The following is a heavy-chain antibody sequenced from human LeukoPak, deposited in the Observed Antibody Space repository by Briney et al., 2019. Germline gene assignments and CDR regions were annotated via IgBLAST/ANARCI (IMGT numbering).Heavy chain of an antibody. Sequence: SETLSFTCTVSGGTISSYYWSWIRQPAGKGLEWIGRIYTSGSTNYNPSLKSRVTMSVDTSKNQFSLKLSSVTAADTAVYYCARVGGGYCSGGSCEYYFDYWGQGTLVTVSS. V-gene: IGHV4-4*07. D-gene: IGHD2-15*01. CDR2: IYTSGST. CDR1: GGTISSYY. CDR3: ARVGGGYCSGGSCEYYFDY. J-gene: IGHJ4*02.